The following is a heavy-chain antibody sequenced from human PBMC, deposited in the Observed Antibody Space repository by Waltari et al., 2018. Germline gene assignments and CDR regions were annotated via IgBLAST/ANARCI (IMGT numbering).Heavy chain of an antibody. D-gene: IGHD4-17*01. CDR1: GFTVSGYG. Sequence: QVQLVESGGGVVQPGRSLRLSCAASGFTVSGYGMYLVGQAPGKGLEWVAVILYDGSKKYYADPVKGRFTISRDNSKNTLYLQMNSLRAEDTAMYYCARDRDGDGYFDYWGQGTLVTVSS. CDR3: ARDRDGDGYFDY. CDR2: ILYDGSKK. V-gene: IGHV3-33*05. J-gene: IGHJ4*02.